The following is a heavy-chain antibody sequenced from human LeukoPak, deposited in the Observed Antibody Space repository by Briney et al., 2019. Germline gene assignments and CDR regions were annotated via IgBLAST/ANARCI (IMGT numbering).Heavy chain of an antibody. J-gene: IGHJ4*02. CDR3: ARVVRVAGTFGY. CDR1: GFTFSSYA. D-gene: IGHD6-19*01. CDR2: ISYDGSNK. V-gene: IGHV3-30-3*01. Sequence: GGSLRLSCAASGFTFSSYAMHWVRQAPGKGLEWVAVISYDGSNKYYADSVKGRFTISRGNSKNTLYLQMNSLRAEDTAVYYCARVVRVAGTFGYWGQGTLVTVSS.